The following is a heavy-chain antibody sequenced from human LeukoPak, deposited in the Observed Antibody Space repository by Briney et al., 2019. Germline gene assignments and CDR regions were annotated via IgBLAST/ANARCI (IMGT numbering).Heavy chain of an antibody. J-gene: IGHJ4*02. Sequence: GRSLRLSCAASGFTFSSYAMHWVRQAPGKGLEWVAVISYDGSNKYYADSVKGRFTISRDNSKNTLYLQMNSLRAEDTAVYYCAKDRAIGCFDYWGQGTLVTVSS. D-gene: IGHD6-19*01. CDR1: GFTFSSYA. CDR2: ISYDGSNK. V-gene: IGHV3-30-3*01. CDR3: AKDRAIGCFDY.